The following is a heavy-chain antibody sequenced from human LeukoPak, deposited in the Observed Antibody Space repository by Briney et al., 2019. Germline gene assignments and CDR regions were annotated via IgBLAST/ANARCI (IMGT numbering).Heavy chain of an antibody. J-gene: IGHJ4*02. CDR3: ARGLASGYPPIPFDY. Sequence: PSETLSLTCAVYGGSFSGYYWTWIRQPPGKGLEWIGEIIDTGSTKYNSSLKSRVTISVDTSKNQFSLSLDSVTAADTAVYYCARGLASGYPPIPFDYWGQGILVTVSS. CDR1: GGSFSGYY. V-gene: IGHV4-34*12. CDR2: IIDTGST. D-gene: IGHD3-3*01.